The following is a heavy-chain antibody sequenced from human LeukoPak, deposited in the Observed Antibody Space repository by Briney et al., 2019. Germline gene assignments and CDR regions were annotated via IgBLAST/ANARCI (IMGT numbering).Heavy chain of an antibody. CDR2: INRSGST. CDR3: ARSPNYDSSGYPPDY. CDR1: GGSFSGYY. V-gene: IGHV4-34*01. D-gene: IGHD3-22*01. Sequence: SETLSLTCAVYGGSFSGYYWSWIRQPPGKGLEWIGEINRSGSTNYNPSLKSRVTISVDTSKNQFSLKLSSVTAADTAVYYCARSPNYDSSGYPPDYWGQGTLVTVSS. J-gene: IGHJ4*02.